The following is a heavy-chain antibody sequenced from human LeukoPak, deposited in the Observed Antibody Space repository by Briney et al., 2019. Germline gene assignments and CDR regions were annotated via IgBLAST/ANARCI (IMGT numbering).Heavy chain of an antibody. Sequence: GGSLRLSCAASGFTFSSYSMNWVRQAPGKGLEWVSSISDSSRYIFYADSVKGRFTISRDNAKNLLYLQMNSLRAEDTAVYYCAREVYCSHTTCYYFDYWGLGTLVTVSS. CDR1: GFTFSSYS. CDR2: ISDSSRYI. D-gene: IGHD2/OR15-2a*01. CDR3: AREVYCSHTTCYYFDY. J-gene: IGHJ4*02. V-gene: IGHV3-21*01.